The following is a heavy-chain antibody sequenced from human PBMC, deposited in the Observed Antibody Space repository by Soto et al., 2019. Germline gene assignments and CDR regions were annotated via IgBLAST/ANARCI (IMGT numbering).Heavy chain of an antibody. Sequence: QVQLVQSGAEMKRPGASVILSCKASGYIFTTYSIHWVRQTAGQGLEWMAKVDPRDGSTGYAQKFRGRVSMAWDTSTGTVSMEVSSLTSDDTATYYCARVRSSGREFDYWGQETQVTVSS. CDR1: GYIFTTYS. V-gene: IGHV1-46*01. CDR3: ARVRSSGREFDY. CDR2: VDPRDGST. J-gene: IGHJ4*02. D-gene: IGHD6-25*01.